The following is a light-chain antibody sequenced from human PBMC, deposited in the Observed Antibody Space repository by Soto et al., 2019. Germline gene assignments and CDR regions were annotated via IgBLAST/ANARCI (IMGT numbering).Light chain of an antibody. J-gene: IGKJ5*01. V-gene: IGKV4-1*01. CDR1: QSVLYSSDNKNY. Sequence: IVMTQSPDSLAVSLGERATINCKSSQSVLYSSDNKNYLAWYQKKPGQPPKLLIYWASIRESGVPDRFSGSGSGTDFSLTISSLQAGDVAVYYCQQYYSTPRTFGQGTRLEIK. CDR2: WAS. CDR3: QQYYSTPRT.